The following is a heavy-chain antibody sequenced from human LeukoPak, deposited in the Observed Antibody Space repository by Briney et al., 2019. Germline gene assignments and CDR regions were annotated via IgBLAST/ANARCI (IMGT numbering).Heavy chain of an antibody. J-gene: IGHJ4*02. CDR3: ARGASSGYRIDY. CDR2: ISTNGDST. D-gene: IGHD3-10*01. V-gene: IGHV3-74*01. CDR1: GFTFSSYW. Sequence: PGGSLRLSCVASGFTFSSYWMHWVRQAPGKGLVWVSRISTNGDSTNYADSVKGRFTISRDNAKNTLYLQMNSLRGEDTAVYYCARGASSGYRIDYWGQGTLVTVSS.